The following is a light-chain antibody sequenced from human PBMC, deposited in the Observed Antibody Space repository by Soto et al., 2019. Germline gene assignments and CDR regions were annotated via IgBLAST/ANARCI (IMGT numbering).Light chain of an antibody. V-gene: IGKV1-39*01. Sequence: DIQMTQSPSSLSASVGDRVTITCRASQSIISYLNWYHQKPGKAPKLLIYDASSLQSGVPSSFSGSGSGTDFTLTISSLQPEDSATYYCQQSYSTPLTFGGGTKVEIK. CDR3: QQSYSTPLT. J-gene: IGKJ4*01. CDR2: DAS. CDR1: QSIISY.